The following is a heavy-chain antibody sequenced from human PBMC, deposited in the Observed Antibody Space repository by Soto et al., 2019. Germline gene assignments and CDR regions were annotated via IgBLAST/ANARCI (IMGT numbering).Heavy chain of an antibody. CDR1: GYTFTTYG. Sequence: QVQLVQSGVEVKKPGASVKVSCKASGYTFTTYGISWVRQAPGPGLEWVGWVSPYDGDTNYADALQGRVTMTTDTSTTTAYMELRSLRSDDTAMYYCARDHGGSYQADSFDPWGQGTLVIVSS. CDR2: VSPYDGDT. CDR3: ARDHGGSYQADSFDP. D-gene: IGHD1-26*01. J-gene: IGHJ5*02. V-gene: IGHV1-18*01.